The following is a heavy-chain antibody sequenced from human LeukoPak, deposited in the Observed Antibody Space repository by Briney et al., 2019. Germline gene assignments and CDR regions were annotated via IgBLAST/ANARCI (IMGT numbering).Heavy chain of an antibody. V-gene: IGHV1-8*03. CDR3: ARGHVSGGGLYYFNS. CDR1: GYIFTSLD. Sequence: ASVKVSCKASGYIFTSLDINWVRQAPGQGLEWMGWMNPNNGKTAYAQKFQGRVTITRTPAITTAYMELSSLRSDDTAVYYCARGHVSGGGLYYFNSWGQGTLVTVSS. D-gene: IGHD2-8*02. CDR2: MNPNNGKT. J-gene: IGHJ4*02.